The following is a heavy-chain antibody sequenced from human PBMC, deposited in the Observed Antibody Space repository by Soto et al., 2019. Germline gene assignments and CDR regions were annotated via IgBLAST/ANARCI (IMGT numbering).Heavy chain of an antibody. CDR1: GFTFSSYS. Sequence: EVQLVESGGGLVKPGGSLRLSCAASGFTFSSYSMNWVRQAPGKGLEWVSSISSSSSYIYYADSVKGRFTISRDKAKNSLYMQMQSVRAEDTAVYYCARDMYYYRSGSYGPWGQGTLVTVSS. D-gene: IGHD3-10*01. CDR3: ARDMYYYRSGSYGP. V-gene: IGHV3-21*01. CDR2: ISSSSSYI. J-gene: IGHJ5*02.